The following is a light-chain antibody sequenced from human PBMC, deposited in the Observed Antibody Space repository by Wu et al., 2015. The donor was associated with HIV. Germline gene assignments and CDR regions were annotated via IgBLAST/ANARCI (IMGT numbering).Light chain of an antibody. J-gene: IGKJ5*01. CDR3: QQLNSFPLT. V-gene: IGKV1-13*02. Sequence: SSXSDFYRRQITSLXGQSDISTFLAWYQQTPGKAPRSLSMMPPLWQSGVSSRFSGSGSGADFTLTISGLQREDFAVYFCQQLNSFPLTFGQGSRLEIK. CDR1: DISTF. CDR2: MPP.